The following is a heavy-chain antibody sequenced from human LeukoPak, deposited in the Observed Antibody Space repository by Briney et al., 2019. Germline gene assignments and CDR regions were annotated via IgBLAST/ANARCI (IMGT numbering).Heavy chain of an antibody. CDR3: AKAYYYDKTGAFDI. V-gene: IGHV3-11*04. J-gene: IGHJ3*02. Sequence: GGSLRLSCAASGFTFSDYNMRWIRQAPGKGMEWVSSISRSGSTKYYADSVKGRFTISRDNAKNSLYLQMNSLRVEDTAIYYCAKAYYYDKTGAFDIWGQGTTVTVSS. CDR1: GFTFSDYN. CDR2: ISRSGSTK. D-gene: IGHD3-22*01.